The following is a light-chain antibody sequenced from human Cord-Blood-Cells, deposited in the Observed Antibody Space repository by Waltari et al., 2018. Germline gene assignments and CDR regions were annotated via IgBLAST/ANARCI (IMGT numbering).Light chain of an antibody. J-gene: IGLJ3*02. CDR3: CSYAGSSTWV. CDR1: RRDFGGYYL. V-gene: IGLV2-23*01. CDR2: EGS. Sequence: SALTPPAPLSGSPGPSNTLLCTGNRRDFGGYYLFLWYQQHPGKAPKLMIYEGSKRPSGVSNRFSGSKSGNTASLTISGLQAEDEADYYCCSYAGSSTWVFGGGTKLTVL.